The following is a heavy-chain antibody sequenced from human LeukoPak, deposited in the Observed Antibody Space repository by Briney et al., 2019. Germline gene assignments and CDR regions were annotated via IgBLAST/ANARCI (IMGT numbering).Heavy chain of an antibody. J-gene: IGHJ4*02. CDR3: ARLWSTDCSGGSCPHQPNY. V-gene: IGHV4-39*01. Sequence: SETLSLTCTVSGGSISTSSTYYWGWIRQPPGKGLEWIGSVFYSGSTYYNPSLKSRVTMSVDTSKNQFSLKLSSVIAADTAVYYCARLWSTDCSGGSCPHQPNYWGQGTLVTVSS. CDR2: VFYSGST. CDR1: GGSISTSSTYY. D-gene: IGHD2-15*01.